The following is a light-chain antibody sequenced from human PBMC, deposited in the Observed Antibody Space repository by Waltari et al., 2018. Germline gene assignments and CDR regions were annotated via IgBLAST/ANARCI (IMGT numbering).Light chain of an antibody. J-gene: IGKJ1*01. CDR1: QSIVRW. CDR2: KAS. CDR3: QLYNSYWT. V-gene: IGKV1-5*03. Sequence: DILMTQSPSTLSASVGDRVTITCRASQSIVRWLAWYQQKPGKAPKLLIYKASSLQSGVPSRFRGSGSGTEFTLTISSLQPDDFATYYCQLYNSYWTFGQGTKVEVK.